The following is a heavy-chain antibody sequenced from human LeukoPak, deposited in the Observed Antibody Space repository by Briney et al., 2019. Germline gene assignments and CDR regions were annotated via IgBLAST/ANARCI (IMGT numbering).Heavy chain of an antibody. J-gene: IGHJ4*02. CDR1: GGSISSYY. V-gene: IGHV4-59*12. D-gene: IGHD3-22*01. CDR3: AREDSSGYYSYFDY. CDR2: IYYSGST. Sequence: SETLSLTCTVSGGSISSYYWSWIRQPPGKGLEWTGYIYYSGSTNYNPSLKSRVTISVDTSKNQFSLKLSSVTAADTAVYYCAREDSSGYYSYFDYWGQGTLVTVSS.